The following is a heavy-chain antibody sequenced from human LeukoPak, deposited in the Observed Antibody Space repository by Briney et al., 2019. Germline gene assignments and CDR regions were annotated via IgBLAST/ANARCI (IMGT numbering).Heavy chain of an antibody. V-gene: IGHV6-1*01. D-gene: IGHD3-16*01. CDR3: ARGSGYYDTGSFSFVDN. Sequence: SQTLSVTCAISGASVASDSAAWNWIRQTTSRGLEWLGRTYYRSQWLNDYAVAVKTRITIKADTSRNQFSLELNSVTPEDTGVYYCARGSGYYDTGSFSFVDNWGQGTLVTVSS. CDR1: GASVASDSAA. J-gene: IGHJ4*02. CDR2: TYYRSQWLN.